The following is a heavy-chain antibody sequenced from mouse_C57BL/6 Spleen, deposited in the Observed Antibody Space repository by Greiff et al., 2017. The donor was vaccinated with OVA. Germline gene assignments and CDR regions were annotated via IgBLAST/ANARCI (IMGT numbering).Heavy chain of an antibody. D-gene: IGHD2-1*01. CDR1: GFTFSDYG. Sequence: DVMLVEPGGGLVKPGGSLKLSCAASGFTFSDYGMHWVRQAPEKGLEWVAYISSGSSTIYYADTVKGRFTISRDNAKNTLFLQITSLRSEDTAMYYRARRGNYWYFDVWGTGTTVTVSS. CDR2: ISSGSSTI. V-gene: IGHV5-17*01. CDR3: ARRGNYWYFDV. J-gene: IGHJ1*03.